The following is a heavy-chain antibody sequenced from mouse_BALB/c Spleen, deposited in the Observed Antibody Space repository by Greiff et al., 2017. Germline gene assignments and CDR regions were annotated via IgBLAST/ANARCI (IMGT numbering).Heavy chain of an antibody. J-gene: IGHJ2*01. CDR3: AFIYYGNYVKDY. CDR2: IDPANGNT. D-gene: IGHD2-1*01. V-gene: IGHV14-3*02. Sequence: EVQLVESGAELVKPGASVKLSCTASGFNIKDTYMHWVKQRPEQGLEWIGRIDPANGNTKYDPKFQGKATITADTSSNTAYLQLSSLTSEDTAVYYCAFIYYGNYVKDYWGQGTTLTVSS. CDR1: GFNIKDTY.